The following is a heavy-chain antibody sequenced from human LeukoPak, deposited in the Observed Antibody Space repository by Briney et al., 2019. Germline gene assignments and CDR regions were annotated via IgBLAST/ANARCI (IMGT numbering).Heavy chain of an antibody. Sequence: SGTLSLTCAVYGGSFSGDYWSWSRQPPGKGLEWIGEINHSGSTNYNPSLKSRVTISVDTSKNQFSLKLSSVTAADTAVYYCARLVGARTAFDIWGQGTMVTVSS. D-gene: IGHD1-26*01. CDR2: INHSGST. J-gene: IGHJ3*02. CDR3: ARLVGARTAFDI. CDR1: GGSFSGDY. V-gene: IGHV4-34*01.